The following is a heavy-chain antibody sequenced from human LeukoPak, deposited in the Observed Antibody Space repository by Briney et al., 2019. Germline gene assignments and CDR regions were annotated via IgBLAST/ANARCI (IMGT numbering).Heavy chain of an antibody. Sequence: SVKVSCKASGGTFSSYAISWVRQAPGQGLEWMGGIIPIFGTANYAQKFQGRVTITTDESTSTAYMELSSLRSEDTAVYYCARELLNYYDRSGYPTGAFDIWGQGTMVTVSS. V-gene: IGHV1-69*05. J-gene: IGHJ3*02. CDR2: IIPIFGTA. D-gene: IGHD3-22*01. CDR1: GGTFSSYA. CDR3: ARELLNYYDRSGYPTGAFDI.